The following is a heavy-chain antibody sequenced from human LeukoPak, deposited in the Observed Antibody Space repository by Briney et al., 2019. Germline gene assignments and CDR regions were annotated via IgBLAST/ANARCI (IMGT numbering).Heavy chain of an antibody. J-gene: IGHJ5*02. Sequence: SETLSLTCAVYGGSFSGYYWSWIRQPPGKGLEWIGEINLSGSTNYNPSLKSRVTISVDTSKNQFSLKLSSVTAADTAVYYCARQDKYCSSTSCYGDNWFDPWGQGTLVTVSS. CDR1: GGSFSGYY. D-gene: IGHD2-2*01. CDR3: ARQDKYCSSTSCYGDNWFDP. CDR2: INLSGST. V-gene: IGHV4-34*01.